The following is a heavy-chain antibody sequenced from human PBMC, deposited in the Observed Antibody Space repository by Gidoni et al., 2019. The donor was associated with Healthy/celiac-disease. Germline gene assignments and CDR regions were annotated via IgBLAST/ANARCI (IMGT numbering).Heavy chain of an antibody. V-gene: IGHV3-30*01. Sequence: QVQLVESGGGVVQPGRSLRLSCAASGFPFSSSAMHWVRQAPGKGLEWGAVISYDGSNKYYADSVKGRFTISRDNSKNTLYLQMNSLRAEDTAVYYCARLPATSSTLDYWGQGTLVTVSS. CDR3: ARLPATSSTLDY. CDR1: GFPFSSSA. CDR2: ISYDGSNK. J-gene: IGHJ4*02. D-gene: IGHD1-26*01.